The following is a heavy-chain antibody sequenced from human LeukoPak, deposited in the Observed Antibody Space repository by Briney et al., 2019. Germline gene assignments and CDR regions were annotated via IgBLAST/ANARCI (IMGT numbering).Heavy chain of an antibody. Sequence: GASVKVSCKASGGTFSSYTISWVRQAPGQGLEWMGRIIPILGIANYAQKFQGRVTITVDKSTSTAYMELSSLRSEDTAVYYCARRSGSYMRDYWGQGTLVTVSS. J-gene: IGHJ4*02. CDR2: IIPILGIA. CDR3: ARRSGSYMRDY. V-gene: IGHV1-69*02. CDR1: GGTFSSYT. D-gene: IGHD3-10*01.